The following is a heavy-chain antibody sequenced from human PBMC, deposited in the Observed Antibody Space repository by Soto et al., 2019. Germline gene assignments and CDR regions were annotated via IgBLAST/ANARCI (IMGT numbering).Heavy chain of an antibody. CDR3: AIRDTMARGGPAFDW. D-gene: IGHD3-10*01. J-gene: IGHJ4*02. Sequence: EVQLLESGGGLAQTGGSLRLSCAASGFTFSSYAMNWVRQAPGKGLEWVSFISGSGDKTYYADSVKGRFTISRDNSKSTLALQMNSLRGEDTDVYYCAIRDTMARGGPAFDWWGQGTLVTVSS. CDR1: GFTFSSYA. V-gene: IGHV3-23*01. CDR2: ISGSGDKT.